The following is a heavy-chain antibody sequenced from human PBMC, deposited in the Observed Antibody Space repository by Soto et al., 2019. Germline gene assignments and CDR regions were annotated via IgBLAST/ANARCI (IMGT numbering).Heavy chain of an antibody. CDR1: GFTFSDYA. Sequence: VQLVESGGGVVQPGRSLRLSCAASGFTFSDYAMHWVRQAPGKGLEWVAVVSHDGRNTHYADSVKGRFTISRDSSKNTVALEMTSLRAEDTAAYYCARGGRQWLVTSDFNYWGQGALVTVSS. V-gene: IGHV3-30*03. CDR2: VSHDGRNT. CDR3: ARGGRQWLVTSDFNY. D-gene: IGHD6-19*01. J-gene: IGHJ4*02.